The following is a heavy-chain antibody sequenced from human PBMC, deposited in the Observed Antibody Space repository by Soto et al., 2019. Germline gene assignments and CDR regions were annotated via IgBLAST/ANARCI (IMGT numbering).Heavy chain of an antibody. CDR3: ARSEDYYGSGSYSS. V-gene: IGHV4-39*01. J-gene: IGHJ5*02. D-gene: IGHD3-10*01. Sequence: PSETLSLTCAVSGGSITTYNHFWGWIRQSPGKGLEWIANIQPSGSANYNPSLQSRVNISVETSKNQFSLKMNSVTAAVSAVYYCARSEDYYGSGSYSSWGQGTLVTVSS. CDR1: GGSITTYNHF. CDR2: IQPSGSA.